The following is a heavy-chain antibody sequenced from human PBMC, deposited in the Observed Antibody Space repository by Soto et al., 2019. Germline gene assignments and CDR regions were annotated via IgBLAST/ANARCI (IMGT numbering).Heavy chain of an antibody. D-gene: IGHD3-22*01. J-gene: IGHJ4*02. V-gene: IGHV1-69*01. CDR2: IIPISGTR. CDR1: GGSFSNHA. Sequence: QVQLVQSGAEVRKPGSSVKVSCKASGGSFSNHAISWVRQAPGQGPEWMGGIIPISGTRNYAQKFRDRVTITADESMTTAYMELISLRSEDSAVYYCARGPDRRGFYLFDFWGQGTLVTVSS. CDR3: ARGPDRRGFYLFDF.